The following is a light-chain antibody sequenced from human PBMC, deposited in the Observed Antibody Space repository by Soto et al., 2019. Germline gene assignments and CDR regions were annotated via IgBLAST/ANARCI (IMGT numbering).Light chain of an antibody. CDR1: SSDVGGSNF. J-gene: IGLJ2*01. CDR3: CSYAGNYVV. Sequence: QSALTQPASVSDSPGQSITISCTGTSSDVGGSNFVSWYQQHPGKPPKLIIYDVANRPSGVSNRFSGSKSGSTASLIISRLQTEDEADYYCCSYAGNYVVFGGGTKLTVL. CDR2: DVA. V-gene: IGLV2-14*03.